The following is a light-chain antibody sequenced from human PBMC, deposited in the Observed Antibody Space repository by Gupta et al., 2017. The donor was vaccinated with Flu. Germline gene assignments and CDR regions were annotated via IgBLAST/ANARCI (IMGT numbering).Light chain of an antibody. J-gene: IGLJ2*01. CDR1: SSDVGNYNL. V-gene: IGLV2-23*02. CDR2: EVS. CDR3: CSYAGSSTFV. Sequence: SITISCTGTSSDVGNYNLVSWYQQDPGKAPKLMIYEVSKRPSGVSNRFSGSKSGNTASLTISGLQAEDEADYYCCSYAGSSTFVFGGGTKLTVL.